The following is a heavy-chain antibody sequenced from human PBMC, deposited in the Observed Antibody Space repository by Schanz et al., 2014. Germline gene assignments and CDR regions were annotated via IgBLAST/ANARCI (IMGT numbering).Heavy chain of an antibody. Sequence: EVRLVESGGGLVEPGGSLRLSCSGSGFTFSEVYMSWVRQAPGKGLGWVGRIENNANGATTDYAAPVKGRFTVSRDDSRNTLYLQMNTLRTDDTALYYCTTFNNRDALYIWGQGTMVSVSS. CDR1: GFTFSEVY. V-gene: IGHV3-15*04. J-gene: IGHJ3*02. D-gene: IGHD1-20*01. CDR3: TTFNNRDALYI. CDR2: IENNANGATT.